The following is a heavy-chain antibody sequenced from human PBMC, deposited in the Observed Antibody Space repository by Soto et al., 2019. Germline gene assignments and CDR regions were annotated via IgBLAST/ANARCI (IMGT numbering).Heavy chain of an antibody. V-gene: IGHV4-4*07. Sequence: TLSLTCSVSGGSFTGDYWSWIRQPAGKGLQWIGRVFGNGAGTPIYNSLLKSRARMSADPSKRQFSLTLTSVTAADTAVYYCARDLPPYGGRRSPPTGAFEDWGQGIMVTV. J-gene: IGHJ4*02. CDR2: VFGNGAGTP. CDR3: ARDLPPYGGRRSPPTGAFED. CDR1: GGSFTGDY. D-gene: IGHD2-15*01.